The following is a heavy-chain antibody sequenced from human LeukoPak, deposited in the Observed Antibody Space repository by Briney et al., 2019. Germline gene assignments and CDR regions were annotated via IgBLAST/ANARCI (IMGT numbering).Heavy chain of an antibody. V-gene: IGHV4-4*07. CDR1: GGSISSYY. D-gene: IGHD2-15*01. Sequence: SETLSLTCTVSGGSISSYYWSWIRQPAGKELEWTGRIYTSGSTNYNPSLKSRVTMSVDTSKNQFSLKLSSVTAADTAVYYCARGSCSGGSCPFDYWGQGTLVTVSS. J-gene: IGHJ4*02. CDR2: IYTSGST. CDR3: ARGSCSGGSCPFDY.